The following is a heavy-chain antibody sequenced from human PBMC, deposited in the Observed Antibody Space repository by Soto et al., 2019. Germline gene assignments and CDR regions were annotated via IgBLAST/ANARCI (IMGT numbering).Heavy chain of an antibody. D-gene: IGHD6-13*01. CDR1: GFTFDDYA. Sequence: EVQLVESGGGLVQPGRSLRLSCAASGFTFDDYAMHWVRQAPGKGLEWVSGISWYSGSIDYADSVKGRLTISGDNANNSLYLHMNSLRAEDTALYYGAKDKLGSSSGGGFDYWGQGTLVTVSS. V-gene: IGHV3-9*01. CDR3: AKDKLGSSSGGGFDY. J-gene: IGHJ4*02. CDR2: ISWYSGSI.